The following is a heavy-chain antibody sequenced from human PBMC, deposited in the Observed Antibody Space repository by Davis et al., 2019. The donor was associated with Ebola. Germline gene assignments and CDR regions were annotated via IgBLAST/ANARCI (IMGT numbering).Heavy chain of an antibody. CDR3: ARHFVRDGGVGWFDP. CDR2: INHSGST. V-gene: IGHV4-34*01. Sequence: PSETLSLTCAVYGGSFSAYYWSWIRQPPGKGLEWIGEINHSGSTNYNPPLKSRVTISADTSKNHFSLKLTSVTAADTSVYYCARHFVRDGGVGWFDPWGQGTLVTVSS. J-gene: IGHJ5*02. CDR1: GGSFSAYY. D-gene: IGHD2-8*02.